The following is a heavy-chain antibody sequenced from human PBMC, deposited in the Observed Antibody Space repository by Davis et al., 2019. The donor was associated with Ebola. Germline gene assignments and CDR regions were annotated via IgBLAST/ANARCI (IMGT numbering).Heavy chain of an antibody. J-gene: IGHJ3*02. V-gene: IGHV4-34*01. CDR1: GGSFSYYY. Sequence: SQTLSLTCAVYGGSFSYYYWSWIRQPPGKGLEWIGEINHSGSTNYNPSLKSRVTISVDTSKNQFSLKLSSVTAADTAVYYCARGGAYSSGWDEDAFDIWGQGTMVTVSS. CDR2: INHSGST. CDR3: ARGGAYSSGWDEDAFDI. D-gene: IGHD6-19*01.